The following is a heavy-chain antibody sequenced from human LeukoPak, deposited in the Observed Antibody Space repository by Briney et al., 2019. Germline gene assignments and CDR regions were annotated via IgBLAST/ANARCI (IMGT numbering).Heavy chain of an antibody. CDR2: IYYSGST. CDR1: GGSISSYY. J-gene: IGHJ4*02. D-gene: IGHD3-10*01. V-gene: IGHV4-59*01. Sequence: SETLSLTCTVSGGSISSYYLSWIRQPPGKGLEWIGYIYYSGSTNYNPSLKSRVTISVDTSKNQFSLKLSSVTAADTAVYYCARAGTDWGQGTLVTVSS. CDR3: ARAGTD.